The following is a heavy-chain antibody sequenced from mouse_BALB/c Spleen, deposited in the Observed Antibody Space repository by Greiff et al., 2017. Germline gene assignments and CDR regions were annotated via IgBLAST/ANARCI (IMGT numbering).Heavy chain of an antibody. CDR1: GFTFSSYT. V-gene: IGHV5-9*03. D-gene: IGHD3-3*01. J-gene: IGHJ1*01. CDR2: IRSGGGNT. Sequence: EVKLMESGGGLVKPGGSLKLSCAASGFTFSSYTMSWVRQTPEKRLEWVATIRSGGGNTYYPDSVKGRFTIARDNAKNNLYLQMSSLRSEDTALYYCARYRGLNWYFDVWGAGTTVTVSA. CDR3: ARYRGLNWYFDV.